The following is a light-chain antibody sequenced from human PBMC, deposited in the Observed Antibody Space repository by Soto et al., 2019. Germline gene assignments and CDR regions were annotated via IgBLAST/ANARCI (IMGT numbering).Light chain of an antibody. J-gene: IGLJ1*01. CDR1: SSDVGGYNY. Sequence: QSALTQPASVSGSPGQSITISCTGTSSDVGGYNYVSWYQQHLGKAPKLMIYDVSNRPSGVSNRFSGSKSGNTASLTISVLLAEDEADYYCSSYTSSSIYVFGTGTKVTVL. CDR2: DVS. V-gene: IGLV2-14*01. CDR3: SSYTSSSIYV.